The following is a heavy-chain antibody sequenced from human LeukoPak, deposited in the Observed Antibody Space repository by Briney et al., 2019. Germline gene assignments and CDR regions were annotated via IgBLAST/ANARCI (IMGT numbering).Heavy chain of an antibody. V-gene: IGHV3-23*01. J-gene: IGHJ4*02. CDR2: ISGSGTNT. CDR1: GFTFSSYG. CDR3: AKGGSPVLYGSGRFDY. D-gene: IGHD3-10*01. Sequence: GGSLRLSCAASGFTFSSYGMSWVRQAPGKGLEWVSVISGSGTNTYYADSVKGRFTISRDNSKNTLCLQMNSLRAEDTAVYYCAKGGSPVLYGSGRFDYWGQGTLVTVSS.